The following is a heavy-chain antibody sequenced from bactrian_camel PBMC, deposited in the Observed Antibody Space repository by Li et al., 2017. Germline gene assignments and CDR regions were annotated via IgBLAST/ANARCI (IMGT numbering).Heavy chain of an antibody. J-gene: IGHJ4*01. CDR2: MYTGFGGGNI. CDR3: AAGTKCGMVASRGYFY. CDR1: GRSNENYF. Sequence: HVQLVESGGGSVQAGGSLRLSCAISGRSNENYFLAWFRQPPGKEREGVAAMYTGFGGGNIYYDDSVKGRFTISLDNAETTTYLQMNSLAPEDSAMYYCAAGTKCGMVASRGYFYWGQGTQVTVS. V-gene: IGHV3S45*01. D-gene: IGHD2*01.